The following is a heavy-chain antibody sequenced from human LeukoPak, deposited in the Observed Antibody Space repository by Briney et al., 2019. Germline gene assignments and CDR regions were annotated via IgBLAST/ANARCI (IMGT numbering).Heavy chain of an antibody. J-gene: IGHJ6*02. V-gene: IGHV3-23*01. CDR2: ISGSGGST. CDR1: GFTFSSYA. CDR3: XXEDCSSTSCYNLYYYYGMDV. Sequence: GGSLRLSCAASGFTFSSYAMSWVRQAPGKGLEWVSAISGSGGSTYYADSVKGRFTISRDNSKNTLYLQMNSLRAEDTAVYYCXXEDCSSTSCYNLYYYYGMDVWGQGTTVTVSS. D-gene: IGHD2-2*02.